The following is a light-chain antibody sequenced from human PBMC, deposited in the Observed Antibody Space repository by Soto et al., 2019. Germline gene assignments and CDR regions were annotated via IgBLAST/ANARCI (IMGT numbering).Light chain of an antibody. J-gene: IGKJ5*01. Sequence: DIKMTQSPSTLSASVGDRVTITCQASQDIGNFLTWYQQKPGRAPVLMIYDAANLATGVPPRFSGSGSGRDCTLTISSLQPEDIAAYYCQQYDRLPITFGQGTRLEIK. CDR3: QQYDRLPIT. CDR2: DAA. V-gene: IGKV1-33*01. CDR1: QDIGNF.